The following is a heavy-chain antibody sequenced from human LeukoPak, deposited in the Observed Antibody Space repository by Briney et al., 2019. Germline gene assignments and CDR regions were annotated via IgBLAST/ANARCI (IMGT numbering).Heavy chain of an antibody. V-gene: IGHV4-39*01. CDR3: GRHPRDGHNDPVDY. Sequence: PSETLSLTCTVSGGSISSSSYFWGWIRQPPGKGLEWIATIYYSGSTYYNPSLKSRVTISVDTSKNQFSLKVTSVTAADTAVYYCGRHPRDGHNDPVDYWGQGTLVTVSS. D-gene: IGHD5-24*01. J-gene: IGHJ4*02. CDR2: IYYSGST. CDR1: GGSISSSSYF.